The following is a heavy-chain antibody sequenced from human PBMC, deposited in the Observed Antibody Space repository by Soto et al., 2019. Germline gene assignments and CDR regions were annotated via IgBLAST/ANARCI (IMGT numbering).Heavy chain of an antibody. D-gene: IGHD3-22*01. CDR3: ARHPYYDTYNPYWYFDL. CDR2: IYPGDSDT. CDR1: GYSFTSYW. J-gene: IGHJ2*01. Sequence: LGESLKISCKGSGYSFTSYWIGWVRQMPGKGLEWMGIIYPGDSDTRYSPSFQGQVTISADKSISTAYLQWSSLKASDTAMYYCARHPYYDTYNPYWYFDLWGRGTLVTVSS. V-gene: IGHV5-51*01.